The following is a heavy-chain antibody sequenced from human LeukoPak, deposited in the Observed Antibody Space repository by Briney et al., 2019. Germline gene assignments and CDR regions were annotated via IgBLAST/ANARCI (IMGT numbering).Heavy chain of an antibody. CDR2: IGGGGGST. J-gene: IGHJ4*02. V-gene: IGHV3-23*01. CDR1: GFTFSSYA. Sequence: PGGSLRLSCAASGFTFSSYAMSWVRQAPGKGLEWVSAIGGGGGSTFYADSVKGRFTISRDNSKNTLYLQMNSLRAEDTAVYYCAKDHQTTGHLLDYWGQGTLVTVSS. CDR3: AKDHQTTGHLLDY. D-gene: IGHD4-17*01.